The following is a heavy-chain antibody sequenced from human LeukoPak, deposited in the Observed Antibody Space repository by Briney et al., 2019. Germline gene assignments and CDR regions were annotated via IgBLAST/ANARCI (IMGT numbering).Heavy chain of an antibody. J-gene: IGHJ4*02. V-gene: IGHV3-9*01. CDR1: GFTFDDYA. CDR2: ISWNSGSI. Sequence: GGSLRLSCAASGFTFDDYAMHWVRQAPGKGLEWVSGISWNSGSIGYADSVKGRFTISRDNAKNSLYLQMNSLRPEDTALYYCVKDRSSSWYSFDYWGQGILVTVSS. CDR3: VKDRSSSWYSFDY. D-gene: IGHD6-13*01.